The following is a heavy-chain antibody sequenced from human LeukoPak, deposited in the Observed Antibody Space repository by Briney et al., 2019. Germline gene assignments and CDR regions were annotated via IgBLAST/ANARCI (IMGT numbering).Heavy chain of an antibody. CDR3: ARGAYYNFWSGFYYSPHFDY. CDR1: GYTFSSGYY. V-gene: IGHV1-2*02. Sequence: ASVKVSCKASGYTFSSGYYLHWVRQAPGQGLEWMGWINPNNGDTNYAKKFHGRVTMTRDTSISTAYMELSRLRSDEAGVDFLARGAYYNFWSGFYYSPHFDYWGQGTLVTVTS. CDR2: INPNNGDT. J-gene: IGHJ4*02. D-gene: IGHD3-3*01.